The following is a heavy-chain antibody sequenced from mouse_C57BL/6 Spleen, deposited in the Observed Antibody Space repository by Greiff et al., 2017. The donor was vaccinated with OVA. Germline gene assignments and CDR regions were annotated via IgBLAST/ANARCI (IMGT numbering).Heavy chain of an antibody. V-gene: IGHV1-82*01. CDR1: GYAFSSSW. Sequence: QVQLKQSGPELVKPGASVKISCKASGYAFSSSWMNWVKQRPGKGLEWIGRIYPGDGDTNYNGKFKGKATLTADKSSSTAYMQLSSLTSEDSAVYFCARGVITTVVARYFDVWGTGTTVTVSS. CDR2: IYPGDGDT. CDR3: ARGVITTVVARYFDV. D-gene: IGHD1-1*01. J-gene: IGHJ1*03.